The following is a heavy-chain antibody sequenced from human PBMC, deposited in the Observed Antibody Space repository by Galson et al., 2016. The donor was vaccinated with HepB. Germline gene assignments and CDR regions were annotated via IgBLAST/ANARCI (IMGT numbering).Heavy chain of an antibody. J-gene: IGHJ4*02. Sequence: SLRLSCAASGFTFSSHWMNWVRQAPGKGLEWVAVISYDGSNKYYSDSVKGRFTISRDNSKSTLYLQVNSLRAEDTAMYYCARSTVNTGYLAYWGQGTLVTVSS. D-gene: IGHD4-17*01. V-gene: IGHV3-30*01. CDR2: ISYDGSNK. CDR1: GFTFSSHW. CDR3: ARSTVNTGYLAY.